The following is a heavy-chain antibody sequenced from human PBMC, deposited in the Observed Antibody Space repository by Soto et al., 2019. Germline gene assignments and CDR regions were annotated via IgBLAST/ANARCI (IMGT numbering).Heavy chain of an antibody. D-gene: IGHD2-15*01. J-gene: IGHJ3*02. CDR3: ARAYSDAFDI. CDR1: GFTFSDYY. V-gene: IGHV3-11*01. Sequence: QVQLVESGGGLVKPGGSLRLSCAASGFTFSDYYMTWIRQAPGKGLDWVAYISSSGTGIYYADSVKGRFTISRDNAKNSLYLQMSSLRAEDTDVYYCARAYSDAFDIWGQGTMVTVSS. CDR2: ISSSGTGI.